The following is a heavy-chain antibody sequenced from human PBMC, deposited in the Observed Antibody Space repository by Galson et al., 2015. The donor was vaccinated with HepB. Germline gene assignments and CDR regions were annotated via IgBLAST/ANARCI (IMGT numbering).Heavy chain of an antibody. CDR3: AMFPNFDY. CDR2: ISTSGGVT. J-gene: IGHJ4*02. Sequence: SLRLSCAASGFTFSSHAMSWVRQAPGKGLEWVSAISTSGGVTYYADSVEGRFTISRDNSKNTLFLQMNSLRAEDTAVYYCAMFPNFDYWGQGTLVTVSS. D-gene: IGHD3-10*02. CDR1: GFTFSSHA. V-gene: IGHV3-23*01.